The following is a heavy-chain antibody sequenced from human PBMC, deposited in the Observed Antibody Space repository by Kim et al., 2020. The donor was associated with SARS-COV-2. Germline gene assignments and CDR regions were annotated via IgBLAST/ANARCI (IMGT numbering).Heavy chain of an antibody. D-gene: IGHD2-21*02. CDR1: GGSFSGYY. Sequence: SETLSLTCAVYGGSFSGYYWSWIRQPPGKGLEWIGEINHSGSTNYNPSLKSRVTISVDTSKNQFSLKLSSVTAADTAVYYCARAPPRDGGNSQVFGYWGQGALVTVSS. V-gene: IGHV4-34*01. J-gene: IGHJ4*02. CDR3: ARAPPRDGGNSQVFGY. CDR2: INHSGST.